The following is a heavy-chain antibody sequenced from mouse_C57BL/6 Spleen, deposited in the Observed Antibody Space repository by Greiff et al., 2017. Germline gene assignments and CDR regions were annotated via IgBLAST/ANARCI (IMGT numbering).Heavy chain of an antibody. Sequence: DVQLQESGPGLVKPSQSLSLTCSVTGYSITSGYYWNWIRQFPGNKLEWMGYISYDGSNNYNPSLKNRISITRDTSKNQFFLKLNSVTTEDTATYYCARADYGEAMDYWGQGTSVTVSS. CDR2: ISYDGSN. V-gene: IGHV3-6*01. CDR1: GYSITSGYY. J-gene: IGHJ4*01. CDR3: ARADYGEAMDY. D-gene: IGHD2-4*01.